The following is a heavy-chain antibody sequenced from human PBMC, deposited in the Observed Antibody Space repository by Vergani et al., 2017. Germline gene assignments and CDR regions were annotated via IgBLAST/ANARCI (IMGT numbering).Heavy chain of an antibody. J-gene: IGHJ6*03. V-gene: IGHV4-31*03. Sequence: QVQLQESGPGLVKPSQTLSLTCTVSGGSISSGGYYWSSIRQHPGKGLEWIGYIYYSGSTYYNPSLKSRVTISVDTSKNQFSLKLSSVTAADTAVYYCAREIVVPAAIAYYYYMDVWGKGTTVTVSS. CDR1: GGSISSGGYY. D-gene: IGHD2-2*02. CDR3: AREIVVPAAIAYYYYMDV. CDR2: IYYSGST.